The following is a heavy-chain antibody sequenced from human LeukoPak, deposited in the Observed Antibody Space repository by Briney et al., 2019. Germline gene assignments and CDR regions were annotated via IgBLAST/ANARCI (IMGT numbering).Heavy chain of an antibody. CDR2: ISENGGRT. CDR3: ARDGGGGWAFDI. J-gene: IGHJ3*02. V-gene: IGHV3-64*01. D-gene: IGHD3-16*01. CDR1: GFTLSSYW. Sequence: GGSLRLSCAASGFTLSSYWMHWVRQAPGKGLEYVSAISENGGRTYYANSVKDRFTNSRDNSKNTLYLQMDSLRAEDMALYYCARDGGGGWAFDIWGQGTMVTVSS.